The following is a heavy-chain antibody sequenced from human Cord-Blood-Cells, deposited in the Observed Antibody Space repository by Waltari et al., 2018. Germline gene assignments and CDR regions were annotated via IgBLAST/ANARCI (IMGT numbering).Heavy chain of an antibody. J-gene: IGHJ4*02. D-gene: IGHD5-12*01. V-gene: IGHV3-30-3*01. CDR2: ISYDGSNK. Sequence: QVQLVASGGGVVQPGRSLRLSCAASGFTFSSYAMHWVRQAPGKGLEWVAVISYDGSNKYYADSVKGRFTISRDNSKNTLYLQMNSLRAEDTAVYYCARSDRYSGYDFDYWGQGTLVTVSS. CDR3: ARSDRYSGYDFDY. CDR1: GFTFSSYA.